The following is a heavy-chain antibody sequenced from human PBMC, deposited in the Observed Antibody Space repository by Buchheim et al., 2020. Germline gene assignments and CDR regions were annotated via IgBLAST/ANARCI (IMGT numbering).Heavy chain of an antibody. V-gene: IGHV4-31*03. CDR2: IHYTGLA. D-gene: IGHD4-17*01. J-gene: IGHJ4*02. CDR1: GVSISSGPFY. Sequence: QVQLQESGPGLVKPSQTLSLTCTVSGVSISSGPFYWTWIRQQPGKGLEWIGYIHYTGLAYSSPSLSSRLSMSVGTSQNQFSLTLTAVTAADTAIYYCARDRGAHDYGPIDFWGQGAL. CDR3: ARDRGAHDYGPIDF.